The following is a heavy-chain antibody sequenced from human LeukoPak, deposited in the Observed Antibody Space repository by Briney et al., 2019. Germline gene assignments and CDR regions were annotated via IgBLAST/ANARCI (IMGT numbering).Heavy chain of an antibody. V-gene: IGHV3-11*01. CDR3: ARDPWGAPTFGGG. J-gene: IGHJ4*02. Sequence: SSGNTIYYTDSVKGRFTISRDNAKNSLYLQMNSLRVEDTAVYYCARDPWGAPTFGGGWGQGTLVTVSS. CDR2: SSGNTI. D-gene: IGHD3-3*01.